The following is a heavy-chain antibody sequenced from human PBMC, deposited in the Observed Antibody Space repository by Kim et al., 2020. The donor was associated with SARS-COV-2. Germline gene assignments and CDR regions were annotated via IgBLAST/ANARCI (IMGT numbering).Heavy chain of an antibody. Sequence: YAQKFQGRVTMTRDTSISTAYMELSRLRSDDTAVYYCAREVSIGYLAFDIWGQGTMVTVSS. J-gene: IGHJ3*02. D-gene: IGHD6-13*01. V-gene: IGHV1-2*02. CDR3: AREVSIGYLAFDI.